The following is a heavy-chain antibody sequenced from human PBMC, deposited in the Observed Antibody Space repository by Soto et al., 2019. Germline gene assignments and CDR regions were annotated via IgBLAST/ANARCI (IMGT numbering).Heavy chain of an antibody. CDR2: IFSNDEK. J-gene: IGHJ4*02. D-gene: IGHD7-27*01. V-gene: IGHV2-26*01. Sequence: SGPTLVNPTETLTLTCTVSGFSLSNARMGVSWIRQPPGKALEWLAHIFSNDEKSYSTSLKSRLTISKDTSKSQVVLTMTNMDPVDTATYYCARIRFLGNYYFGYWGQGTLVTVSS. CDR3: ARIRFLGNYYFGY. CDR1: GFSLSNARMG.